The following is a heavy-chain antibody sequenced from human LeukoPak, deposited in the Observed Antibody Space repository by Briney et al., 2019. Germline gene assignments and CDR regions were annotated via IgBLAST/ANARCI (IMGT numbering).Heavy chain of an antibody. J-gene: IGHJ4*02. Sequence: PSETLSLTCTVSGYSLSSGYYWGWVRQPPGKGLEWIGSIYHSGNTYYNPSLKSRVTVSADTSKNQFSLRLSSVTAADTAVYYCAIIAVSGTPHFDHWGQGTLVTVSS. V-gene: IGHV4-38-2*02. CDR3: AIIAVSGTPHFDH. D-gene: IGHD6-19*01. CDR2: IYHSGNT. CDR1: GYSLSSGYY.